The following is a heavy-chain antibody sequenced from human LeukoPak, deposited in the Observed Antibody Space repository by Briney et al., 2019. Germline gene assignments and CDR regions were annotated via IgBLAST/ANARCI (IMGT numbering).Heavy chain of an antibody. CDR2: TYYRSKWYN. J-gene: IGHJ4*02. Sequence: SQTLSLTCAISGDSVSSNSAAWNWIRQSPSRGLEWLGRTYYRSKWYNDYAVSVKSRITINPDTSKNQFSLKLSSVTAADTAVYYCARVRRYCSSTSCYGAGGIDYWGQGTLVTVSS. CDR1: GDSVSSNSAA. D-gene: IGHD2-2*01. CDR3: ARVRRYCSSTSCYGAGGIDY. V-gene: IGHV6-1*01.